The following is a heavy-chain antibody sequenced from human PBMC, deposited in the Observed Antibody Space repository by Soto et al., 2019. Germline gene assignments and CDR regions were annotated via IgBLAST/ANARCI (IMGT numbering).Heavy chain of an antibody. CDR1: GASLSGYH. CDR3: SRGYGAQWPTSDY. Sequence: QVQLQQWGAGLLKPSETLSLTCAVYGASLSGYHYTWIRQSPGKGLEWIGEVHPDGGINYTPSLASRVTISADASKNQFSLRLRSATAAGTAVYYCSRGYGAQWPTSDYWGQGTLVTVSS. J-gene: IGHJ4*02. CDR2: VHPDGGI. V-gene: IGHV4-34*01. D-gene: IGHD4-17*01.